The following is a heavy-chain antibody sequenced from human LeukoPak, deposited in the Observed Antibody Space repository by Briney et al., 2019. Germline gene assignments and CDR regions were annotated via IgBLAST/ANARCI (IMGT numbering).Heavy chain of an antibody. V-gene: IGHV3-11*01. D-gene: IGHD6-13*01. CDR3: ARDPHFDIAAAGKKIGWFDP. CDR1: GFTFSDYY. J-gene: IGHJ5*02. Sequence: PGGSLRLSCAASGFTFSDYYMSWIRQAPGKGLEWVSYISSSGSTIYYADSVKGRFTISRDNAKNSLYLQMNSLRAEDTAVYYCARDPHFDIAAAGKKIGWFDPWGQGTLVTVSS. CDR2: ISSSGSTI.